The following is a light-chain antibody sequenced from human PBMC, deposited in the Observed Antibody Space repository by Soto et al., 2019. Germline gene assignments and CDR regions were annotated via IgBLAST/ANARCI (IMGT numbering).Light chain of an antibody. V-gene: IGLV1-44*01. CDR2: SNS. CDR1: SSNIGSNA. Sequence: QSVLTQPPSASGTPGQRVTISCSGSSSNIGSNAVNWYQQLPGTAHKLLIYSNSQRPSGVPDRFSGSKSGTSASLAISGLQSEDEADCYCAAWDDSLNGVVFGGGTKLTVL. J-gene: IGLJ2*01. CDR3: AAWDDSLNGVV.